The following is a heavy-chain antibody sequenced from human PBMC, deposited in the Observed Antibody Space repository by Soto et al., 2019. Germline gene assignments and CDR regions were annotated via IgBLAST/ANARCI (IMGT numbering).Heavy chain of an antibody. CDR3: AKRPHPYSSSSFD. D-gene: IGHD6-13*01. CDR2: ISYDGSNE. CDR1: GFTFSSYG. V-gene: IGHV3-30*18. Sequence: GGSLRLACAASGFTFSSYGMHWVRQAPGKGLEWVAVISYDGSNEYYADSVKGRFTISRDNSKNTLYLQMNSLRAEDTAVYYCAKRPHPYSSSSFDWGQGTLVTVSS. J-gene: IGHJ4*02.